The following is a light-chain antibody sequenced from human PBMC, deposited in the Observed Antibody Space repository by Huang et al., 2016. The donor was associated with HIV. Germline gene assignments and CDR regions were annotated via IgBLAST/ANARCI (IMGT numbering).Light chain of an antibody. Sequence: ERVMTQSPATVSLSPGERATLSCRASRSVSTNLAWYQQRPGQAPRLLIYGASTRATGIPARFGGGWSGAGFTLTISSLQAEDFAVYYCQQYDNWPLTFGGGTKVQIK. V-gene: IGKV3-15*01. J-gene: IGKJ4*01. CDR1: RSVSTN. CDR3: QQYDNWPLT. CDR2: GAS.